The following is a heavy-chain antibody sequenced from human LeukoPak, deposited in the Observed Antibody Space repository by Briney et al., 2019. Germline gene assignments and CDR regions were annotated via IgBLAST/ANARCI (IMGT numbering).Heavy chain of an antibody. V-gene: IGHV1-2*02. CDR3: ARCPYYYGSGSYYEKPQYNWFDP. D-gene: IGHD3-10*01. CDR1: GYTFTGYY. J-gene: IGHJ5*02. CDR2: INPNSGGT. Sequence: GASVKVSCKASGYTFTGYYMHWVRQAPGQGLEWMGWINPNSGGTNYAQKFQGRVTMTRDTSISTAYMELSRLRPDDTAVYYCARCPYYYGSGSYYEKPQYNWFDPWGQGTLVTVSS.